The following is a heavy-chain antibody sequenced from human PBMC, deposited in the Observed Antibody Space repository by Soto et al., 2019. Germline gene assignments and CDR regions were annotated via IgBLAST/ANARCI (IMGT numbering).Heavy chain of an antibody. CDR1: GGSFSGYY. Sequence: SETLSLTCAVYGGSFSGYYWTWIRQPPGTGLEWIGEINHSGSTNYNPSLKSRVTISVDTSKNQFSLKLTSVTAADTAVYYCATQEVGGSYVYAFDPWGQGTLVTVSS. CDR2: INHSGST. CDR3: ATQEVGGSYVYAFDP. V-gene: IGHV4-34*01. D-gene: IGHD1-26*01. J-gene: IGHJ5*02.